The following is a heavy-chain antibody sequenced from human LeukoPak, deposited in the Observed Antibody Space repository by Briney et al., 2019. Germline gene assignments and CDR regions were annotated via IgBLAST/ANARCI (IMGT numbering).Heavy chain of an antibody. CDR3: AKRYRSGWDFDY. D-gene: IGHD6-19*01. CDR1: GFIFSSYA. CDR2: LSGSGGNT. J-gene: IGHJ4*02. V-gene: IGHV3-23*01. Sequence: GGSLRLSCAGSGFIFSSYAMSWVRQAPGEGLEWVSTLSGSGGNTYYADSVKGRFTISRDNSKNTLYLQMNSLRAEDTAVYYCAKRYRSGWDFDYWGQGMLVTASS.